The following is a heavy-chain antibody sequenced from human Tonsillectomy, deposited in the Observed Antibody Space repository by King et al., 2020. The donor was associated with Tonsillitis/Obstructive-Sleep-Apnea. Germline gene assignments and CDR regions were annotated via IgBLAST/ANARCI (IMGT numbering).Heavy chain of an antibody. D-gene: IGHD2-2*01. CDR2: IYSGGST. J-gene: IGHJ4*02. Sequence: VQLVESGGGLIQPGGSLRLSCAASGFTVRSNYMSWVRQAPGKGLEWVSGIYSGGSTYYADSVKGRFTISREHSKNTLYLQMNSLRAEDTAVYYCARGGSTTLYYFDYWGQGTLVTVSS. CDR1: GFTVRSNY. V-gene: IGHV3-53*01. CDR3: ARGGSTTLYYFDY.